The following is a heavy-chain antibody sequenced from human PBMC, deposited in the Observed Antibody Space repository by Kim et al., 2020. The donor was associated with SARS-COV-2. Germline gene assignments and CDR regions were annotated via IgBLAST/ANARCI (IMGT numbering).Heavy chain of an antibody. D-gene: IGHD4-17*01. CDR2: IRSKANSYAT. J-gene: IGHJ6*02. Sequence: GGSLRLSCAASGFTFSGSAMHWVRQASGKGLEWVGRIRSKANSYATAYAASVKGRFTISRDDSKNTAYLQMNSLKTEDTAVYYCTRATVVLYYYYYGMDVWGQGTTVTVSS. V-gene: IGHV3-73*01. CDR3: TRATVVLYYYYYGMDV. CDR1: GFTFSGSA.